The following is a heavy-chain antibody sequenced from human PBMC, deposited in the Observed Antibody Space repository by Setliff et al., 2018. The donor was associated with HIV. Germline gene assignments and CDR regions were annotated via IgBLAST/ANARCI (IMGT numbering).Heavy chain of an antibody. CDR3: AKTVVGDSYALPNDGFDI. D-gene: IGHD3-16*01. V-gene: IGHV4-28*06. CDR1: GYSISSSHW. J-gene: IGHJ3*02. CDR2: IYYSGST. Sequence: PSATLSLTCAVSGYSISSSHWWGWIRQPPGKALEWIGYIYYSGSTNANPSLKSRATMSVDTSNNRFSLKLSSVTALDTAVYYCAKTVVGDSYALPNDGFDIWGQGTMVTVSS.